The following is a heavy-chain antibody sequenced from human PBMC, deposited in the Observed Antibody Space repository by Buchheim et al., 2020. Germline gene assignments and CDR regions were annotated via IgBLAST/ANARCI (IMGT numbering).Heavy chain of an antibody. Sequence: EVQLLESGGGLVQPGGSLRLSCAASGFTFSSYGMTWVRQAPGKGLEWVSVISFSGGNTYYADSVKGRFTISRDNSKNTLYLKMNSLRAEDTAVYYCAKDVRGYNYGNFDYWGQGTL. D-gene: IGHD5-18*01. V-gene: IGHV3-23*01. CDR3: AKDVRGYNYGNFDY. CDR1: GFTFSSYG. J-gene: IGHJ4*02. CDR2: ISFSGGNT.